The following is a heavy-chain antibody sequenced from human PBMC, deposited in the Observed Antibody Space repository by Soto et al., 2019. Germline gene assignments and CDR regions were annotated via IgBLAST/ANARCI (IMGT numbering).Heavy chain of an antibody. J-gene: IGHJ6*02. D-gene: IGHD2-8*01. V-gene: IGHV1-69*01. CDR3: ARDSQAPKKVYAAHYYYYGMDV. Sequence: QVQLVQSGAEVKRPGSSVKVSCKASGGTFSRYAISWVRQAPGQGLEWMGGIIPIFGTANYAQKFQGRVTITADEATSTAYMELSSLRSEDTAVYYCARDSQAPKKVYAAHYYYYGMDVWGQRTTVTVSS. CDR1: GGTFSRYA. CDR2: IIPIFGTA.